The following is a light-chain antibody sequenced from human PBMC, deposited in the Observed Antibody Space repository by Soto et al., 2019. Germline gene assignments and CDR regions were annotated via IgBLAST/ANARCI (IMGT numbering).Light chain of an antibody. Sequence: DIQMTQSLSSLSSSVGARTTITCQASQGISNRLNWYQKKQGKAPKLPTYDASTLETGIPPRFSGSGFGTNFTFTIASLQPEDITTHYCQQYDNRPTFTFGPGTKVDSK. CDR1: QGISNR. CDR2: DAS. J-gene: IGKJ3*01. CDR3: QQYDNRPTFT. V-gene: IGKV1-33*01.